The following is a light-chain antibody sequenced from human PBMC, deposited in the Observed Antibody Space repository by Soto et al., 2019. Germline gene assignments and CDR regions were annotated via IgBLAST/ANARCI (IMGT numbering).Light chain of an antibody. CDR2: DVT. V-gene: IGLV2-14*01. J-gene: IGLJ2*01. CDR1: SSDIGGYNY. Sequence: QSALTQPASVSGSPGQSITISCTGTSSDIGGYNYVSWYQQHPGNAPKLIIYDVTNRPSGVSNRFSGSKSGDTASLTISGLLAEDEADYYCYSYAGNSVLIFGGGTKVTVL. CDR3: YSYAGNSVLI.